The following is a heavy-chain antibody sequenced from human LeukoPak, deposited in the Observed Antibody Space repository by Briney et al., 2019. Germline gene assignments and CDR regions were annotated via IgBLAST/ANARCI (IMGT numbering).Heavy chain of an antibody. D-gene: IGHD2-15*01. Sequence: PGGSLRLSCAASGFRFSDYYMNWIRRAPGKGLEWISHISSPGTTISYADSVKGRFTVSRDNAKNSLYLEMNSLRADDTAVYYCARGSGPLFYLDYWGQGTLVTVSS. CDR2: ISSPGTTI. J-gene: IGHJ4*02. CDR3: ARGSGPLFYLDY. V-gene: IGHV3-11*04. CDR1: GFRFSDYY.